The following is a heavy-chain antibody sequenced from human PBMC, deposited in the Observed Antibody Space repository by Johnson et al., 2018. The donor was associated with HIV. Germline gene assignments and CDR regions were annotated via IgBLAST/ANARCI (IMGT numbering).Heavy chain of an antibody. D-gene: IGHD2-21*01. V-gene: IGHV3-73*02. CDR2: IRSKVNTYAT. Sequence: VQLVESGGGLVQPGGSLKFSCAASGFTFSGSAMNWVRQASGKGLEWVGRIRSKVNTYATAYAASVKGRFIISRDDSKNTLYLQMNSLRAEDTAVYYCAKDSSHIVPGRPQLDAFDIWGQGTMVTVSS. J-gene: IGHJ3*02. CDR3: AKDSSHIVPGRPQLDAFDI. CDR1: GFTFSGSA.